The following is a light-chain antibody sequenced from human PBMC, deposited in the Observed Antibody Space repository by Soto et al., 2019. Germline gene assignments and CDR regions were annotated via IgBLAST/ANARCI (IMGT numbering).Light chain of an antibody. CDR1: HDITNY. CDR3: QQYNSLPPWT. J-gene: IGKJ1*01. CDR2: DAA. V-gene: IGKV1-33*01. Sequence: DLQMTQSPSSLSASIGDRITISCQASHDITNYLNWYQQKPGKAPKLLIYDAANLEVRVTSTISGGGSGIGITITINDVEPEDMATTYCQQYNSLPPWTVGQGTKVEI.